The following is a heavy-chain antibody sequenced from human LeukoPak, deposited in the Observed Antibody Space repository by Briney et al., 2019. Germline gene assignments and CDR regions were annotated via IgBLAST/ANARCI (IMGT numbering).Heavy chain of an antibody. CDR1: GFTFGDYA. V-gene: IGHV3-49*03. Sequence: PGGSLRLSCTASGFTFGDYAMSWFRQAPGKGLEWVGFIRSKAYGGTTEYAAPVKGRFTISRDDSKSIAYLQMNSLKTEDTAVYYSSSSPGGYYYMDVWGKGTTVTVSS. D-gene: IGHD6-6*01. CDR2: IRSKAYGGTT. CDR3: SSSPGGYYYMDV. J-gene: IGHJ6*03.